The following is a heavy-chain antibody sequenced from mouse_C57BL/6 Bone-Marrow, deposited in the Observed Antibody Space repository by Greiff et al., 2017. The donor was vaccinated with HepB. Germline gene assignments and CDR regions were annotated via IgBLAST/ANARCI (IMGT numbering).Heavy chain of an antibody. J-gene: IGHJ2*01. Sequence: EVMLVESGGDLVKPGGSLKLSCAASGFTFSSYGMSWVRQTPDKRLEWVATISSGGSYTYYPDSVKGRFTISRDNAKNTLYLQMSSLKSEDTAMYYCARHGEGKVYYFDYWGQGTTLTVSS. CDR3: ARHGEGKVYYFDY. CDR1: GFTFSSYG. D-gene: IGHD1-3*01. CDR2: ISSGGSYT. V-gene: IGHV5-6*01.